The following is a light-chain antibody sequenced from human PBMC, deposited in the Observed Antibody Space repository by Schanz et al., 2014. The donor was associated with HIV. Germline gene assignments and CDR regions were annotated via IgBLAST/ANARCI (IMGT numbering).Light chain of an antibody. Sequence: EIVLTQSPGTLSLSPGERTTLSCRASQSVSGSYLTWYQHRPGQAPRLLIYGASSRATGIPDRFSGSGSGTDFTLTISSLQSEDFAVYYCQQYNNWPRTFGQGTKVEIK. CDR2: GAS. J-gene: IGKJ1*01. V-gene: IGKV3-20*01. CDR3: QQYNNWPRT. CDR1: QSVSGSY.